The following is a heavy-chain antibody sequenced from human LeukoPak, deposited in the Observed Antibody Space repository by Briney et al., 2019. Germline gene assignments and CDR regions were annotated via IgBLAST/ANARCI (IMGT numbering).Heavy chain of an antibody. CDR1: GLTFSSYS. Sequence: GGSQRLSCAASGLTFSSYSMHWVRQAPGKGLEWVAVISYDGNNKYDADSVKGRFTISRDNSKNTLYLQMNSLRAEDTAVYYCARLPGYCSSNSCYKMTIPFDYWGQGTLVTVSS. D-gene: IGHD2-2*02. V-gene: IGHV3-30-3*01. CDR2: ISYDGNNK. CDR3: ARLPGYCSSNSCYKMTIPFDY. J-gene: IGHJ4*02.